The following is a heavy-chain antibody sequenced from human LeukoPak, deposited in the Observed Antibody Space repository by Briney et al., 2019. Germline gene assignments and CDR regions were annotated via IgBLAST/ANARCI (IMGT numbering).Heavy chain of an antibody. CDR3: ARGAGRYPFYYYYMDV. D-gene: IGHD3-16*02. V-gene: IGHV1-8*01. CDR1: GYTFTSYD. CDR2: MNPNSGNT. Sequence: ASVKVSCKASGYTFTSYDINWVRQATGQGLEWMGWMNPNSGNTGYAQKFQGRVTMTRNTSISTAYMELSSLRSEDTAVYYCARGAGRYPFYYYYMDVWGKGTMVTVSS. J-gene: IGHJ6*03.